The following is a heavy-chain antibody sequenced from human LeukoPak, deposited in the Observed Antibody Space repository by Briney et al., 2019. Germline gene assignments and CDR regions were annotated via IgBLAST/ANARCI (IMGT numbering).Heavy chain of an antibody. J-gene: IGHJ5*02. CDR2: INGDVTTT. CDR3: ARSDWFDP. CDR1: GFTFSRYW. V-gene: IGHV3-74*01. Sequence: GGSLRLSCAASGFTFSRYWMSWVRQAPGKGLVWVSRINGDVTTTTYADSVKGRFTISRDNAKNTLYLQMNSLRAEDTAIYYCARSDWFDPWGQGTLVTVSS.